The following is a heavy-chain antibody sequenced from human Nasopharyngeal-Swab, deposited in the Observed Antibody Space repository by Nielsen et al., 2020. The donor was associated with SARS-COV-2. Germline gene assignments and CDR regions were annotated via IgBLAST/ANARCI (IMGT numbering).Heavy chain of an antibody. Sequence: GESLKTPCAAPGFPFNSYPMIWVRQAPGTGLEWVPYITVSGDATNYAESVKGRFTIPRDNSKNLLYLQMNSLRVEDTATYCCAPDPNWGLGYWGRGTLVTVSS. J-gene: IGHJ4*02. V-gene: IGHV3-23*01. CDR3: APDPNWGLGY. CDR2: ITVSGDAT. CDR1: GFPFNSYP. D-gene: IGHD7-27*01.